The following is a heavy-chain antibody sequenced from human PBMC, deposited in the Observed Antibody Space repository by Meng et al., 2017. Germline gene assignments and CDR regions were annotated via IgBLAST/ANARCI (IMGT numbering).Heavy chain of an antibody. J-gene: IGHJ4*02. V-gene: IGHV3-21*01. D-gene: IGHD5-24*01. Sequence: EVQLVESGGGLVKPGGSLRLSCAASGFTFSSYSMNWVRQAPGKGLEWVSSITRSGSYIYYADSVKGRFTISRDNAKNSVYLQINSLRAEDTAVYHCARDLSGYSYFDYWGQGTLVTVSS. CDR1: GFTFSSYS. CDR2: ITRSGSYI. CDR3: ARDLSGYSYFDY.